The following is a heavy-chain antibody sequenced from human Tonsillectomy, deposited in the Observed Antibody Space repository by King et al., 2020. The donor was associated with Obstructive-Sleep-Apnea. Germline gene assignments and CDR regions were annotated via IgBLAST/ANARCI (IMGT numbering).Heavy chain of an antibody. CDR3: ARIVVPNYFDY. D-gene: IGHD3-22*01. Sequence: PLQESGPGLVKPSETLSLSCTVSGGSIRTNTYYWGWIRQPPGKGLEWIGNIDYSRRTFYNPSLKSRVTISVDTSKNRFSLKLSSMTAADTAVYYCARIVVPNYFDYWGQGTLVTVSS. J-gene: IGHJ4*02. CDR1: GGSIRTNTYY. V-gene: IGHV4-39*07. CDR2: IDYSRRT.